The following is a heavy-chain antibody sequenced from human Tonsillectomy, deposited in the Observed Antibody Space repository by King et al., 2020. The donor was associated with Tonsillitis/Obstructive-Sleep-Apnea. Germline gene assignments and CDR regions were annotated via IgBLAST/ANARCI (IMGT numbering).Heavy chain of an antibody. CDR2: IYTSGNT. Sequence: VKLVESGGGLIHPGGSRRLSCAASGFTVSDNYLSWVRQAPGKGLEWVSIIYTSGNTYYADSVRGRFTISRDDSKNTVYLQMNNLRAEDTAVYYCARDKCTSTSCRFDYWGHGTLVTVSS. CDR3: ARDKCTSTSCRFDY. CDR1: GFTVSDNY. D-gene: IGHD2-2*01. V-gene: IGHV3-53*01. J-gene: IGHJ4*01.